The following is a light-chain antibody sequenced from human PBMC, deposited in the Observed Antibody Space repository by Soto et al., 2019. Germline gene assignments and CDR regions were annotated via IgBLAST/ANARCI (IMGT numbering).Light chain of an antibody. CDR1: QNIDSTH. CDR3: QQYSTSPGT. J-gene: IGKJ1*01. V-gene: IGKV3-20*01. Sequence: DIVLPQFPSTLSLSPGARVPLSCRATQNIDSTHLVWYQQKPGQAPSLVIFGAYRRATGIPERFSGSGSGTDFTLTISGLQPEDFAVYYCQQYSTSPGTFGQGTKVDI. CDR2: GAY.